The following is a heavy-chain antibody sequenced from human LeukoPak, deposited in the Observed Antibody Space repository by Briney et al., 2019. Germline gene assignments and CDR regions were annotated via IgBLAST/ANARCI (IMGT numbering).Heavy chain of an antibody. CDR2: IYYSGST. CDR3: ARTYGSSGLGYFDP. CDR1: GGSISSYY. J-gene: IGHJ2*01. Sequence: SETLSLTCTVSGGSISSYYWSWIRQPPGKGLEWIGYIYYSGSTNYSPSLKSRLTISVDTSKNQFSLKLSSVTAADTAVYYCARTYGSSGLGYFDPWGRGTLVTVSS. V-gene: IGHV4-59*01. D-gene: IGHD6-13*01.